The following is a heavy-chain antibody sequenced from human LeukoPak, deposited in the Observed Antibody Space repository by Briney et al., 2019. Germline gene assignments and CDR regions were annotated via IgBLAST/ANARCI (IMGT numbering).Heavy chain of an antibody. J-gene: IGHJ4*02. Sequence: ASVKVSCKASGYTFTGYYMHGVRRAPGQGLEWMGWINPNSGGTNYAQKFQGSVTMTRDTSISTAYMELSRLRSDDTAVYYCARRGYCSSTSCYDYWGQGTLVTVSS. D-gene: IGHD2-2*01. CDR3: ARRGYCSSTSCYDY. CDR2: INPNSGGT. V-gene: IGHV1-2*02. CDR1: GYTFTGYY.